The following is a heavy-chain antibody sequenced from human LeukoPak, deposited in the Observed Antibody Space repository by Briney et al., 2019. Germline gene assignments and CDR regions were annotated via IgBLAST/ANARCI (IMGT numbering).Heavy chain of an antibody. V-gene: IGHV4-59*08. CDR2: IYYRGST. CDR1: GGSISSYY. D-gene: IGHD1-1*01. J-gene: IGHJ4*02. Sequence: SETLSVTCTVSGGSISSYYWSWIRQPPGKGLEWIAYIYYRGSTNYNPSLKSRVTISVDTSKNQFSLKLSSVTAADTAVYYCARRTTGTGPFDYWGQGTLVTVSS. CDR3: ARRTTGTGPFDY.